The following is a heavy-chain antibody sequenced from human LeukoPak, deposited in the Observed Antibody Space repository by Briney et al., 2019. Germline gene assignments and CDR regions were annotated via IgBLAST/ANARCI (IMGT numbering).Heavy chain of an antibody. D-gene: IGHD2-2*02. V-gene: IGHV3-30-3*01. CDR1: GFTFSSYA. Sequence: PGGSLRLSCAASGFTFSSYAMRWVRQAPGKGLEWVAVISYDGSNKYYADSVKGRFTISRDNSKNTLYLQMNSLRAEDTAVYYCAREPHCSSTSCYTVGVDYWGQGTLVTVSS. CDR2: ISYDGSNK. CDR3: AREPHCSSTSCYTVGVDY. J-gene: IGHJ4*02.